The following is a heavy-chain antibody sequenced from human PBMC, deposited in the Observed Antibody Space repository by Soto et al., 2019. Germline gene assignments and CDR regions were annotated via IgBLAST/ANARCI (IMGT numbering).Heavy chain of an antibody. J-gene: IGHJ6*02. CDR3: TRGPRGIAAAGDLVYYFPMDV. CDR2: IIPIFVTA. V-gene: IGHV1-69*13. Sequence: SVKVSCKASGGTFSSYAISWVRQAPGQGLEWMGVIIPIFVTANYAQKFRGRVTITADESTSTAYMELSSLRSEDTAMYYCTRGPRGIAAAGDLVYYFPMDVWGQGTPVTVSS. CDR1: GGTFSSYA. D-gene: IGHD6-13*01.